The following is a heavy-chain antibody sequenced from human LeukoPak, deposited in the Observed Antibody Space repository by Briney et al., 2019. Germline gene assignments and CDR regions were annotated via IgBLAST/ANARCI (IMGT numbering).Heavy chain of an antibody. D-gene: IGHD2-2*01. V-gene: IGHV3-74*01. Sequence: GGSLRLSCAASGFTFSSSWMHWVRQVPGKGLVWVSRINNDGSTTNYADSVKGRFTISRDNAKNTLYLQMNSLRAEDTAVYYCAREGSTSMDVWGKGTTVTVSS. CDR1: GFTFSSSW. CDR2: INNDGSTT. CDR3: AREGSTSMDV. J-gene: IGHJ6*04.